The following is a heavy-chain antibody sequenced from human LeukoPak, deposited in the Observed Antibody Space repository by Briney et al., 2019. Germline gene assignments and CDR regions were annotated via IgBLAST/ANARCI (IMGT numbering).Heavy chain of an antibody. V-gene: IGHV3-53*01. D-gene: IGHD5-18*01. CDR1: GFTVNSNY. CDR2: IYSGGST. CDR3: ARSGYSYGPDY. Sequence: GGSLRLSCAASGFTVNSNYMSWVRQAPGKGLEWVSVIYSGGSTYYADSVKGRFTISRDNAKNSLYLQMNSLRAEDTAVYYCARSGYSYGPDYWGQGTLVTVSS. J-gene: IGHJ4*02.